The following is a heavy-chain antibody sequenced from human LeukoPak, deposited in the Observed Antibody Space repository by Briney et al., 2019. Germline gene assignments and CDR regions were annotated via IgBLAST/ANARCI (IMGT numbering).Heavy chain of an antibody. V-gene: IGHV3-73*01. CDR1: GFSFSGSA. D-gene: IGHD4-17*01. Sequence: GGSLRLSCAASGFSFSGSAMHWVRQASGRGLEWVGRIRSKDKNYATTYGASVEGRFTISRDDSKNMTYLQMNSLKTEDTAVYYCAKSLTTVTTESSFWGQGTLVTVSS. J-gene: IGHJ4*02. CDR3: AKSLTTVTTESSF. CDR2: IRSKDKNYAT.